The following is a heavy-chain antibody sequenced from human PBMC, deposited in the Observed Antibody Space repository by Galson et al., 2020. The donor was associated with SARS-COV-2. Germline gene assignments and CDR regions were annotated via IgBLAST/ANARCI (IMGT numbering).Heavy chain of an antibody. CDR3: ARARITMIVVVNEFDY. CDR2: IYYSGST. J-gene: IGHJ4*02. V-gene: IGHV4-39*07. Sequence: SQTLSLTCTVSGGSISSSSYYWGWIRQPPGKGLEWIGSIYYSGSTYYNPSLKSRVTISVDTSKNQFSLKLSSVTAADTAVYYCARARITMIVVVNEFDYWGQGTLVTVSS. D-gene: IGHD3-22*01. CDR1: GGSISSSSYY.